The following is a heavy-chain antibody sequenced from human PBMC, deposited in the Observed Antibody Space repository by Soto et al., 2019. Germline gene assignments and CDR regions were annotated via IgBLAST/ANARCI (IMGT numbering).Heavy chain of an antibody. CDR3: ARDPTSFGVAPFGMDV. J-gene: IGHJ6*02. CDR2: ISYDGSNK. D-gene: IGHD3-3*01. Sequence: QVQLVESGGGVVQPGRSLRLSCAASGFTFSSYAMHWVRQAPGKGLEWVAVISYDGSNKYYADSVKGRFTISRDNSKNTLYLQMNSLIAEDTAVYYCARDPTSFGVAPFGMDVWCQGTTVTVSS. CDR1: GFTFSSYA. V-gene: IGHV3-30-3*01.